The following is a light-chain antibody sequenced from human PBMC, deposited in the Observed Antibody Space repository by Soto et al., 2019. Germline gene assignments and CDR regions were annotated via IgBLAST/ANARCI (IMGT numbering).Light chain of an antibody. V-gene: IGKV3-11*01. CDR2: DQF. Sequence: EMVVTQSPFITPLSTRETVILSGRVRLSCSNSSAWYQQKPGQAPRPLIYDQFNRATVIPARFSGSGSGTAFTITISRLESKHYALYYCQERTHWPLLMLGGGTKVEIK. CDR1: LSCSNS. J-gene: IGKJ4*02. CDR3: QERTHWPLLM.